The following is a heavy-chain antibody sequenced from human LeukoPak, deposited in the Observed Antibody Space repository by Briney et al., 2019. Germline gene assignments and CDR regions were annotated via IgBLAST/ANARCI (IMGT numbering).Heavy chain of an antibody. J-gene: IGHJ4*02. D-gene: IGHD3-10*01. CDR3: AKAHHYGSVPYYFDY. CDR2: IDASGTIT. V-gene: IGHV3-48*03. CDR1: GFSFSSYE. Sequence: GGSLRLSCAASGFSFSSYEMNWVRQAPGKGLEWISYIDASGTITHYADSVKGRFTISRDNSKNTLYLQMNSLRAEDTAVYYCAKAHHYGSVPYYFDYWGQGTLVTVSS.